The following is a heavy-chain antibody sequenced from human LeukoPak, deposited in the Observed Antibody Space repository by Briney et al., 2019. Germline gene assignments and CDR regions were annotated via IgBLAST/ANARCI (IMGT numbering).Heavy chain of an antibody. V-gene: IGHV4-34*01. D-gene: IGHD6-6*01. CDR1: GGSFSGYY. CDR2: INHSGST. J-gene: IGHJ4*02. Sequence: PSETLSLTCAVYGGSFSGYYWSWIRQPPGKGLEWIGEINHSGSTNYNPSLKSRVTISVDTSKNQFSLKLSSVTAADTAVYYCARRGSSALRYWGQGTLVTVSS. CDR3: ARRGSSALRY.